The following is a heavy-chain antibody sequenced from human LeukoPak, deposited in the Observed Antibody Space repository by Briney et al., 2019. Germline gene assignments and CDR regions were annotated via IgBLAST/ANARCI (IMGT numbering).Heavy chain of an antibody. Sequence: GESLKISCKGSGYSFTSYWIGWVRQMPGKGLEWMGIIYPGDSDTRYSPSFQGQVTISADKSISTAYLQWSSLKASDTAMYYCASEAATVTTEAAFDIWGQGTMVTVSS. CDR1: GYSFTSYW. CDR2: IYPGDSDT. J-gene: IGHJ3*02. D-gene: IGHD4-17*01. CDR3: ASEAATVTTEAAFDI. V-gene: IGHV5-51*01.